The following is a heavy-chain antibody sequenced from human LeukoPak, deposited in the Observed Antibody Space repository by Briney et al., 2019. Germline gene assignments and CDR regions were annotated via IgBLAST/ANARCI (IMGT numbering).Heavy chain of an antibody. Sequence: SETLSLTCAVYGGSFSGYYWSWIRQPPGKGLEWIGEINHSRSTNYNPSLKSRVTISVDTSKNQFSLKLSSVTAADTAVYYCARGRGAAAGTFPPGYYYYYMDVWGKGTTVTVSS. CDR1: GGSFSGYY. CDR3: ARGRGAAAGTFPPGYYYYYMDV. V-gene: IGHV4-34*01. D-gene: IGHD6-13*01. CDR2: INHSRST. J-gene: IGHJ6*03.